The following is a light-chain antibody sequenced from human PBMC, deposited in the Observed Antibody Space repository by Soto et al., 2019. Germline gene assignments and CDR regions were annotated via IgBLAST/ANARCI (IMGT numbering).Light chain of an antibody. CDR2: EVS. J-gene: IGLJ1*01. CDR1: SSDVGGYNY. V-gene: IGLV2-14*01. Sequence: QSALTQPASVSGSPGQSITISCTGTSSDVGGYNYVSWYQQHPGKAPKLMIYEVSNRPSGVSNRFSGSKSGNTASLTISGLQADDEADYFCSSYTGTSDVFGTGTKLTVL. CDR3: SSYTGTSDV.